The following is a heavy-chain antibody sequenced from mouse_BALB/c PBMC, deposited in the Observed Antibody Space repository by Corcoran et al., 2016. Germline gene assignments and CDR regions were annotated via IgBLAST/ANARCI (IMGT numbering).Heavy chain of an antibody. J-gene: IGHJ4*01. CDR1: GYTFTDYN. D-gene: IGHD1-2*01. Sequence: EVLLQKSGPELVKPGASEKIPCKAYGYTFTDYNMDWVKQSHGKSLEWIGDINPNNGGTIYNQKFKGKATLTVDKSSSTAYMELRSLTSEDTAVYYCARSGTATAMYYWGQGTSFTVSS. CDR2: INPNNGGT. CDR3: ARSGTATAMYY. V-gene: IGHV1-18*01.